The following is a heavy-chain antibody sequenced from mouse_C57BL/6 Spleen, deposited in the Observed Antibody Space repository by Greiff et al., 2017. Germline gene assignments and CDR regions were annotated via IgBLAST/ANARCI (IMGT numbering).Heavy chain of an antibody. CDR1: GYTFTDSY. V-gene: IGHV1-26*01. Sequence: EVKLQQSGPELVKPGASVKISCKASGYTFTDSYMNWVKQSHGKSLEWIGDINPNNGGTSYNQKFKGKATLTVDKSSSTAYMELRSLTAEDSAVYYCARGLRSYWGQGTLVTVSA. CDR2: INPNNGGT. CDR3: ARGLRSY. J-gene: IGHJ3*01. D-gene: IGHD1-1*01.